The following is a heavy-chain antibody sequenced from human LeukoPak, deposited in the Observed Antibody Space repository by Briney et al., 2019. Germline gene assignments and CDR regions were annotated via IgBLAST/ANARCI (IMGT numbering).Heavy chain of an antibody. J-gene: IGHJ3*02. V-gene: IGHV3-23*01. D-gene: IGHD3-3*01. CDR2: ISGSSGST. Sequence: PGGSLRLSCAASGFTFSSYAMSWVRQAPGKGLEWVSAISGSSGSTYYADSVKGRFTISRDNSKNTLYLQMNSLRAEDTAVYHCAKDYDFWSGYPNDAFDIWGQGTMVTVSS. CDR1: GFTFSSYA. CDR3: AKDYDFWSGYPNDAFDI.